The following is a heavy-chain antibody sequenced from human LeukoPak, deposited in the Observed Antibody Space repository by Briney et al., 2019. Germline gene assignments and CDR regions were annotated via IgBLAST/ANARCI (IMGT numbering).Heavy chain of an antibody. J-gene: IGHJ4*02. CDR3: TTDSYYDFWSGYYIESYFDY. V-gene: IGHV3-15*01. D-gene: IGHD3-3*01. CDR1: GVTFSNAW. Sequence: GGSLRLSCAASGVTFSNAWMSWVRQAPGKGLDWVGRIKSKTDGGTTDYAAPVKGRFTISRDDSKNTLYLQMNSLKTEDTAVYYCTTDSYYDFWSGYYIESYFDYWGQGTLVTVSS. CDR2: IKSKTDGGTT.